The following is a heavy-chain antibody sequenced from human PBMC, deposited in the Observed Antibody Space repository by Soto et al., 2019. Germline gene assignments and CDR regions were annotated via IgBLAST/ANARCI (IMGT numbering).Heavy chain of an antibody. D-gene: IGHD2-15*01. J-gene: IGHJ4*02. V-gene: IGHV3-48*02. CDR1: AFTLRTYG. CDR2: ISASGDNI. Sequence: EVQLVESGGGLVRPGGSLRLSCVASAFTLRTYGFNWVRQAPGKGLEWVSYISASGDNIHYADSVKGRFTISRDNADNSVYLQMNSLRDEDTAVYYCATWPTLHPDYWGQGTLVTVSS. CDR3: ATWPTLHPDY.